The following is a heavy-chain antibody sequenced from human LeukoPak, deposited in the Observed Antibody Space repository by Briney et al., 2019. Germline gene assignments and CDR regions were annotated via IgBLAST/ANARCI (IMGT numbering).Heavy chain of an antibody. D-gene: IGHD1-26*01. CDR3: AKGTGELRAPFDY. J-gene: IGHJ4*02. Sequence: PGGSLRLSCAASGFTFSSYGMSWVRQAPGKGLEWVSAISGSGGSTYYADSVKGRFTISRDNSKNTLYLQMNSLRAEDTAVYYCAKGTGELRAPFDYWGQGTLVTVSS. CDR1: GFTFSSYG. V-gene: IGHV3-23*01. CDR2: ISGSGGST.